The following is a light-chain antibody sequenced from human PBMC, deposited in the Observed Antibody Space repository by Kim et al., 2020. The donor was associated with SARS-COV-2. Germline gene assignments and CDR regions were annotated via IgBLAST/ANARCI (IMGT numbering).Light chain of an antibody. J-gene: IGLJ3*02. CDR2: RDS. CDR1: KLGNKY. CDR3: QAWDSNTAV. V-gene: IGLV3-1*01. Sequence: SYELTQPPSLSVYPGQTASISCSGDKLGNKYASWYQQKPGQSPVLVIYRDSKRPSGIPERFSGPNSGNTATLTISGTQAMDEADYYCQAWDSNTAVFGGGTQLTVL.